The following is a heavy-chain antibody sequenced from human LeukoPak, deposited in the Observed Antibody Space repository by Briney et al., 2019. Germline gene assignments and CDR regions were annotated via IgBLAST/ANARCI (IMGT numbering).Heavy chain of an antibody. J-gene: IGHJ4*02. CDR3: AREYYSSGSVDY. Sequence: SETLSLTCTVSGGFVSGYYWVWIRQPAGKGLEWIGRIFNSASTNYNPSLKSRVTMSLDTSKNQFSLKLTSMTAADTAVYYCAREYYSSGSVDYWGQGALVTVSS. CDR1: GGFVSGYY. V-gene: IGHV4-4*07. D-gene: IGHD3-10*01. CDR2: IFNSAST.